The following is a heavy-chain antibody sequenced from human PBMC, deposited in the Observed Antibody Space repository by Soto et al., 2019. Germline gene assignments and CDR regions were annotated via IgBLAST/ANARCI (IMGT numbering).Heavy chain of an antibody. CDR1: GFTFDDYA. V-gene: IGHV3-9*01. Sequence: EVQLVESGGGLVQPGRSLRLSCAASGFTFDDYAIHWVRQAPGRGLEWVAGISWNGASIGYADSVKGRFTISRDNANTSLHLRMNSLRSEDTALYYCAILLINGSGFDCWGQGTLVTVSS. J-gene: IGHJ4*02. D-gene: IGHD3-10*01. CDR3: AILLINGSGFDC. CDR2: ISWNGASI.